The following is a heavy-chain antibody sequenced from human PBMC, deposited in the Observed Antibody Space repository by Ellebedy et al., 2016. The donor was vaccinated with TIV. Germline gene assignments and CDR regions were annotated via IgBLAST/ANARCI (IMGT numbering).Heavy chain of an antibody. Sequence: GESLKISXAASGFTFSSYWMSWVRQAPGKGLEWVANIKQDGSEKYYVDSVKGRFTISRDNAKNSLYLQMNSLRAEDTAVYYCARDRSSSWFNWFDPWGQGTLVTVSS. J-gene: IGHJ5*02. CDR1: GFTFSSYW. V-gene: IGHV3-7*04. CDR2: IKQDGSEK. CDR3: ARDRSSSWFNWFDP. D-gene: IGHD6-13*01.